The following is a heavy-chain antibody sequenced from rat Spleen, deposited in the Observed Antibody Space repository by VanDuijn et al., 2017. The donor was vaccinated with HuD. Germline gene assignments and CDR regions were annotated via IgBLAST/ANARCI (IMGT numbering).Heavy chain of an antibody. Sequence: EVQLVESGGGLVQPGRSMKLSCAAAGYTFSDYGMVWVLQAPTKGLEWVASISYDGSSTYYRDSVKGRFTISRDNARSTLYLQMESLRSEDTATYYCAKESLQWSFDYWGQGVMVTVSS. CDR1: GYTFSDYG. J-gene: IGHJ2*01. CDR3: AKESLQWSFDY. V-gene: IGHV5-20*01. D-gene: IGHD1-1*01. CDR2: ISYDGSST.